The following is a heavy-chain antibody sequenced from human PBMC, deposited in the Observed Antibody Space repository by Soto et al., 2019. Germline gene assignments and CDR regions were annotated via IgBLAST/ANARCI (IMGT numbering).Heavy chain of an antibody. V-gene: IGHV3-48*01. D-gene: IGHD3-10*01. J-gene: IGHJ6*04. Sequence: VGSLRLSCAASGFTFSSYSMNWVRQAPGKGLEWVSYISSSSSTIYYADSVKGRFTISRDNAKNSLYLQMNSLRAEDTAVYYCARDMVRGVYKANVDVWGKGTTVTVPS. CDR2: ISSSSSTI. CDR1: GFTFSSYS. CDR3: ARDMVRGVYKANVDV.